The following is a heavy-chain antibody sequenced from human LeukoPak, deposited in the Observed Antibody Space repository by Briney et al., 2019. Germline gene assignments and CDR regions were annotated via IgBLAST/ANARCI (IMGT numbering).Heavy chain of an antibody. D-gene: IGHD5-18*01. CDR3: ARRGSSYAVGYYFMDV. CDR1: GYTFTSYA. J-gene: IGHJ6*03. Sequence: GASVKVSFKASGYTFTSYAMFWVRQAPGQGLEWMGWINTNTGNPTYAQGFTGRFVFSLDTSVSTAYLQISSLKAEDTAVYYCARRGSSYAVGYYFMDVWGKGTTVTVSS. CDR2: INTNTGNP. V-gene: IGHV7-4-1*02.